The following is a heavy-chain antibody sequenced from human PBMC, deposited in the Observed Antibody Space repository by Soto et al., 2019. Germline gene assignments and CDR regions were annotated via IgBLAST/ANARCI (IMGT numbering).Heavy chain of an antibody. CDR1: GFTFSSYA. Sequence: GGSLRLSCAASGFTFSSYAMHWVRPAPGKGLEYVSAISSNGGSTYYANSVKGRFTISRDNSKNTLYLQMGSLRAEDMAVYYCARGAYYDYIWGSYRYTYFDYWGQGTLVTVSS. CDR3: ARGAYYDYIWGSYRYTYFDY. CDR2: ISSNGGST. D-gene: IGHD3-16*02. V-gene: IGHV3-64*01. J-gene: IGHJ4*02.